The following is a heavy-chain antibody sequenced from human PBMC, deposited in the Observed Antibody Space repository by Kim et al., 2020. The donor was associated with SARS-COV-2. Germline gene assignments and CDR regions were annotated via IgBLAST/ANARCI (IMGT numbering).Heavy chain of an antibody. V-gene: IGHV3-21*01. Sequence: GGSLRLSCAASGFTFSSYSMNWVRQAPGKGLEWVSSISSSSSYIYYADSVKGRFTISRDNAKNSLYLQMNSLRAEDTAVYYFARVTDYYGSGSIIPAGDFDYWGQGTLVTVSS. D-gene: IGHD3-10*01. CDR3: ARVTDYYGSGSIIPAGDFDY. J-gene: IGHJ4*02. CDR1: GFTFSSYS. CDR2: ISSSSSYI.